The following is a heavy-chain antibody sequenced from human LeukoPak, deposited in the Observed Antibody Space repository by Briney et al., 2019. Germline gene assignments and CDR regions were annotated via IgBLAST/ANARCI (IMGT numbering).Heavy chain of an antibody. CDR3: ASSGYDSSSSDY. Sequence: SETLSLTCAVYGGSFSGYYWSWIRQPPGKGLEWIGEINHSGSTNYNPSLKSRVTISVYTSKNQFSLKLSSVTAADTAVYYCASSGYDSSSSDYWGQGTLVTVSS. CDR1: GGSFSGYY. CDR2: INHSGST. V-gene: IGHV4-34*01. D-gene: IGHD5-12*01. J-gene: IGHJ4*02.